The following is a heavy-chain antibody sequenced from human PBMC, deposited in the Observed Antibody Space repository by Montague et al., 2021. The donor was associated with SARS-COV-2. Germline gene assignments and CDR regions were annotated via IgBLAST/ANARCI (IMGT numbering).Heavy chain of an antibody. CDR1: GFTFDDYG. CDR3: SRGGGMIRGVVDF. V-gene: IGHV3-20*04. CDR2: ISRSGDRT. J-gene: IGHJ4*02. Sequence: SLRLSCAVSGFTFDDYGMSWVRQVPGKGLEWDSGISRSGDRTAYGDSVKGRFIISRDNAKNSLHLQMNSLRVEDTAFYYCSRGGGMIRGVVDFWGQGILVSVSS. D-gene: IGHD3-10*01.